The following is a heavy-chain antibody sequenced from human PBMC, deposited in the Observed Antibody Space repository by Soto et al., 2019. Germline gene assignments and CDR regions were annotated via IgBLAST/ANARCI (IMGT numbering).Heavy chain of an antibody. Sequence: QVQLQESGPGLVKTSQTLSLTCIVSGGSISNSDYYWSWIRQPPGKGLEWIGYIYYSGSTLYGPTLKSRVTLSVDTTTNKFSLNLRSVTAADTAVYYCVRMAAGASQPFDPWCQGIRVTVSP. J-gene: IGHJ5*02. CDR3: VRMAAGASQPFDP. CDR1: GGSISNSDYY. V-gene: IGHV4-30-4*01. CDR2: IYYSGST. D-gene: IGHD6-13*01.